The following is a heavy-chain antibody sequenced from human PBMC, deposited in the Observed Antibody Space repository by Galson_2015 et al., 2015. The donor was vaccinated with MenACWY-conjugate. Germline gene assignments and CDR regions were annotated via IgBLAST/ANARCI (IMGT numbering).Heavy chain of an antibody. V-gene: IGHV1-46*03. CDR1: GYTFTNYY. D-gene: IGHD3-16*01. J-gene: IGHJ4*02. Sequence: SVKVSCKASGYTFTNYYMHWIRQAPGQGLEWMGMINPRGDSTTYAQNFQGRLIMTRDTSTSTVYMELSSLSSQDTAMYYRAKDGGSETYYFDYWAQGTQVTVSS. CDR2: INPRGDST. CDR3: AKDGGSETYYFDY.